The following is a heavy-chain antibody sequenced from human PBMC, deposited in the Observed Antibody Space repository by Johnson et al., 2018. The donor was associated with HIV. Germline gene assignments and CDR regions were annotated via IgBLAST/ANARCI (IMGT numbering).Heavy chain of an antibody. V-gene: IGHV3-74*01. Sequence: VQLVESGGGLVQPGGSLRLSCAASGFTFSSYWMHWVRQAPGKGLEWVSGLNWNGGSTGYVDSVKGRFTISRDNAKNSLYLQMNSLRAEDTAVYYCASLVGSSSGEAFDIWGQGTMVTVSS. CDR2: LNWNGGST. D-gene: IGHD6-6*01. J-gene: IGHJ3*02. CDR3: ASLVGSSSGEAFDI. CDR1: GFTFSSYW.